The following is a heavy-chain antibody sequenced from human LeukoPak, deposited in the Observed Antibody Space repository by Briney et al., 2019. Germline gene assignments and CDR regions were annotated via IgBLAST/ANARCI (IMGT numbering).Heavy chain of an antibody. D-gene: IGHD2-21*02. Sequence: ASVKVSCKASGYTFTSYAMHWVRQAPGQRLEWMGWINAGNGNTKYSQKFQGRVTITRDTSASTAYMELSSLRSGDTAVYYCARSDVSNYYYGMDVWGQGTTVTVSS. CDR3: ARSDVSNYYYGMDV. CDR2: INAGNGNT. V-gene: IGHV1-3*01. CDR1: GYTFTSYA. J-gene: IGHJ6*02.